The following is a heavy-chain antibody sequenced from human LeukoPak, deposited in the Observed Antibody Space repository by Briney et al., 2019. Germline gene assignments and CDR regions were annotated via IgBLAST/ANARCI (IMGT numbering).Heavy chain of an antibody. V-gene: IGHV3-33*01. Sequence: PGGSLRLSCAASGFTFSSYGMHWVRQAPGKGLEWVAVIWYDGSNKYYADSVKGRFTISRDNSKNTLYLQMNSLRAEDTAVYYCARGVHIVRGVLFDYWGQGTLVTVSS. D-gene: IGHD3-10*01. J-gene: IGHJ4*02. CDR3: ARGVHIVRGVLFDY. CDR1: GFTFSSYG. CDR2: IWYDGSNK.